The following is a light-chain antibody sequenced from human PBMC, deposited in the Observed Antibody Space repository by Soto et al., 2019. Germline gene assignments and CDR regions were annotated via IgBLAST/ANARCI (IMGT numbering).Light chain of an antibody. V-gene: IGKV3-15*01. J-gene: IGKJ1*01. CDR1: QFVSSR. Sequence: IVLTQSPATLSGSLGERVTLSCRASQFVSSRLACYQKRPGQVPRLLIYATSTRAPGISATFSGSGSGKDFTLTISSLQPDDCAKYYCQQYNSYSFGQGTKVDI. CDR3: QQYNSYS. CDR2: ATS.